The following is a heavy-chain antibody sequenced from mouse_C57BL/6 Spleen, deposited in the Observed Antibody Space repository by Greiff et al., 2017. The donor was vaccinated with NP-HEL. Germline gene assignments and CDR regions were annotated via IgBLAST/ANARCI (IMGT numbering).Heavy chain of an antibody. CDR3: GRFYYGNYYAMDY. CDR1: GYTFTSYW. J-gene: IGHJ4*01. D-gene: IGHD2-1*01. Sequence: VQLQQSGAELVRPGSSVKLSCKASGYTFTSYWMHWVKQRPIQGLEWIGNIDPSDSETHYNQKFKDKATLTVDKSSSTAYMQLSSLTSADSAVYYCGRFYYGNYYAMDYWGQGTSVTVSS. CDR2: IDPSDSET. V-gene: IGHV1-52*01.